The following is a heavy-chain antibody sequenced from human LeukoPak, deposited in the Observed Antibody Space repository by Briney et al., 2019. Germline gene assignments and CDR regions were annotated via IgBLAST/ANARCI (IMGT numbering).Heavy chain of an antibody. CDR3: TRQLIVATITDY. V-gene: IGHV3-73*01. D-gene: IGHD5-12*01. CDR2: IRSKANSYAT. CDR1: GFTFSGSA. Sequence: GGSLRLSCAASGFTFSGSAMRWVRQASGKGLEWVGRIRSKANSYATAYAASVKGRLTISRDDSKNSAYLQMNSLKTEDTAVYYCTRQLIVATITDYWGQGTLVTVSS. J-gene: IGHJ4*02.